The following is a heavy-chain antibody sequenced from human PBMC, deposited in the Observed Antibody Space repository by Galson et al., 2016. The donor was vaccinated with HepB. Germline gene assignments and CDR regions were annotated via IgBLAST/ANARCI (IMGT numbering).Heavy chain of an antibody. CDR2: ISWNSGSI. V-gene: IGHV3-9*01. J-gene: IGHJ6*03. CDR1: GFPFDDYA. D-gene: IGHD1-26*01. Sequence: SLRLSCAASGFPFDDYAMHWVRQAPGKGLEWVSRISWNSGSIDYAGSVKGRFTISRDNAKNSLYLQMNSLRAEDTALYYCAKSGGMNYYYYMDVWGKGTTVTVS. CDR3: AKSGGMNYYYYMDV.